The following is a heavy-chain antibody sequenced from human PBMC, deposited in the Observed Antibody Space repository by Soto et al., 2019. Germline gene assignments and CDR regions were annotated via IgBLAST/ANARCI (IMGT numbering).Heavy chain of an antibody. J-gene: IGHJ4*02. CDR2: LSYRVGTT. V-gene: IGHV3-23*01. D-gene: IGHD3-22*01. CDR1: VISFGTYT. Sequence: PRWSLRLSCSVSVISFGTYTVNWPRQAPGRGLEWFSCLSYRVGTTHYACSVEGRFTISRDKSKNTLYLQMNNLGAEDTAVYYWAKHLIGGRLQSPFDRCGQGTQVTVSA. CDR3: AKHLIGGRLQSPFDR.